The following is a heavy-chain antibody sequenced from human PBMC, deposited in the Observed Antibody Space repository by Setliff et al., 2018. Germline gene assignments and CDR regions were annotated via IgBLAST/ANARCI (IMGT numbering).Heavy chain of an antibody. D-gene: IGHD5-12*01. CDR2: VSHSGSA. CDR1: GESFSGYY. CDR3: ARVPGRDGYNFFDY. V-gene: IGHV4-34*01. Sequence: PSETLSLTCAIYGESFSGYYRGWIRQPPGRGLEWIGEVSHSGSANYNPSLKSRVTISVDTSKNQFSLKLRSVTAADTAVYFCARVPGRDGYNFFDYWGQGMLVTVSS. J-gene: IGHJ4*02.